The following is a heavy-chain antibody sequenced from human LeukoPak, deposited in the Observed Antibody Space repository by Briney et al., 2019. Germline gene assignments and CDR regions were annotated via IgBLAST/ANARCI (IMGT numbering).Heavy chain of an antibody. V-gene: IGHV1-18*01. CDR2: ISTYNGKT. D-gene: IGHD6-13*01. CDR3: ARGVGAAAGNLPLLSGY. CDR1: GYTFTSYG. J-gene: IGHJ4*02. Sequence: ASVKVSCKASGYTFTSYGICWVRQAPGQGLEWMGWISTYNGKTNYAQKIQGRVTMTTDTSTSTAYMELSRLRSDDTAVYYCARGVGAAAGNLPLLSGYWGQGTLVTVSS.